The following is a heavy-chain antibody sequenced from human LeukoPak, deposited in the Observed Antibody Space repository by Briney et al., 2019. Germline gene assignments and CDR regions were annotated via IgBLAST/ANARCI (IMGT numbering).Heavy chain of an antibody. J-gene: IGHJ5*02. CDR2: IIPILSIA. CDR1: GGTFSSYA. Sequence: SVKVSCKASGGTFSSYAISWVRQAPGQGLEWMGRIIPILSIANYAQKFQGRVTITADKSTSTAYMELSSLRSEDTAVYYCARESITMVRGVIVALNWFDPWGQGTLVTVSS. V-gene: IGHV1-69*04. CDR3: ARESITMVRGVIVALNWFDP. D-gene: IGHD3-10*01.